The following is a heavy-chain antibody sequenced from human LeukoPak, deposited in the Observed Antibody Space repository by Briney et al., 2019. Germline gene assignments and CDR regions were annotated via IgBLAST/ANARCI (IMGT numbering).Heavy chain of an antibody. CDR2: IYYSGST. J-gene: IGHJ4*02. D-gene: IGHD2-8*01. V-gene: IGHV4-39*01. CDR1: GFTFSTYW. Sequence: PGGSLRLSCAASGFTFSTYWMNWVRQPPGKGLEWIGSIYYSGSTYYNPSLKSRVTISVDTSKDQFSLKLSSVTAADTAVYYCARQQDCTNGVCYLGYWGQGTLVTVSS. CDR3: ARQQDCTNGVCYLGY.